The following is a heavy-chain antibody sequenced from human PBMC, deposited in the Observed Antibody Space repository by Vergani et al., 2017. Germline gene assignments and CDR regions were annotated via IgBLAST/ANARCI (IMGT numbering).Heavy chain of an antibody. V-gene: IGHV4-34*01. Sequence: QVQLQQWGAGLLKPSGTLSLTCAVYGGSFSGYYWSWIRQPPGKGLEWIGEINHSGSTNYNPSLKSRVTISVDTSKNQFSLKLSSVTAADTAVYYCARPTRPSWRLSAFDIWGQGTMVTVSS. CDR1: GGSFSGYY. D-gene: IGHD2-21*02. CDR3: ARPTRPSWRLSAFDI. J-gene: IGHJ3*02. CDR2: INHSGST.